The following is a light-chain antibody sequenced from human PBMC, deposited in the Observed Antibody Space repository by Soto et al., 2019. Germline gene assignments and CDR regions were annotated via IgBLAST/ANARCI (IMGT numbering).Light chain of an antibody. CDR3: QQYKSYPWT. V-gene: IGKV1-5*01. Sequence: DIQMTQSPSTLSASVGDGVTITCRASQTISGWLARYQQRPGKAPKLLISDASSLRSGVPSRFSGSGSGTEFTLTISSLQPDDFGSYYCQQYKSYPWTFGHGTTVEV. CDR1: QTISGW. CDR2: DAS. J-gene: IGKJ1*01.